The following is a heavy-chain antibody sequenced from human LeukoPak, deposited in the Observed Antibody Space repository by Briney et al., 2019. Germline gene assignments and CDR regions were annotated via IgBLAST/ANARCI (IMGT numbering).Heavy chain of an antibody. CDR2: INPNSGGT. CDR3: VAGGSWAMFGVVPDTFDI. D-gene: IGHD3-3*01. Sequence: ASVKVSCKASGYTFTGYYMHWVRQAPGQGLEWMGWINPNSGGTNYAQKFQGRVTMTRDTSISTAYMELSRLRSEDTAVYYCVAGGSWAMFGVVPDTFDIWGQGTKVTVSS. J-gene: IGHJ3*02. CDR1: GYTFTGYY. V-gene: IGHV1-2*02.